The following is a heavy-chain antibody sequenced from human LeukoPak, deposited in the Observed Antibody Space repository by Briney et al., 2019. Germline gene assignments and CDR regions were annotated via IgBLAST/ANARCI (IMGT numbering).Heavy chain of an antibody. D-gene: IGHD2-2*01. Sequence: GGSLRLSCAASGFTFSNAWMSWVRQAPGEGLEWVGRIKSKTDGGTTDYAAPVKGRLTISRDDSKNTPYLQMNSLKTEDTAVYYCTTVVPAARNFDYWGQGTLVTVSS. V-gene: IGHV3-15*01. CDR3: TTVVPAARNFDY. CDR1: GFTFSNAW. CDR2: IKSKTDGGTT. J-gene: IGHJ4*02.